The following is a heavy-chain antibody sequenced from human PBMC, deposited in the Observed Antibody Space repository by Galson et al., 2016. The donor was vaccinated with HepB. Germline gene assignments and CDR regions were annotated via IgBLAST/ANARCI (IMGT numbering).Heavy chain of an antibody. CDR3: ASCSGSGSYACSYFDH. J-gene: IGHJ4*02. CDR1: GFTFSDYY. D-gene: IGHD3-10*01. V-gene: IGHV3-11*01. Sequence: SLRLSCAASGFTFSDYYMSWIRQAPGKGLEWVSYISNSGSSIYYADSVKGRFTISRDNAKNSLYLQMNSLRAEDTAVYYCASCSGSGSYACSYFDHWGQGTLATVSS. CDR2: ISNSGSSI.